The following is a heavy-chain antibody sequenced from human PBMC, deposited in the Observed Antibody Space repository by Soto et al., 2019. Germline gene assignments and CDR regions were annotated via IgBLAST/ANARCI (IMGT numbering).Heavy chain of an antibody. CDR3: ARDQRGGYYDFWSGYYDYYYYGMDV. CDR2: ISAYNGNT. J-gene: IGHJ6*02. D-gene: IGHD3-3*01. V-gene: IGHV1-18*01. CDR1: GGTFDNYA. Sequence: GASVKVSCKASGGTFDNYAVSWVRQAPGQGLEWMGWISAYNGNTNYAQKLQGRVTMTTDTSTSTAYMELRSLRSDDTAVYYCARDQRGGYYDFWSGYYDYYYYGMDVWGQGTTVTVSS.